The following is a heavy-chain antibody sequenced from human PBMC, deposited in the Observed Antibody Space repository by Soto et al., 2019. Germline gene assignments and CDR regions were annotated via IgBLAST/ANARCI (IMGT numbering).Heavy chain of an antibody. CDR2: IYYSGST. CDR3: ASLRRHSSSLPLFDS. D-gene: IGHD6-13*01. CDR1: GGSISSSSYY. V-gene: IGHV4-39*01. Sequence: QLQLQESGPGLVKPSETLSLTCTVSGGSISSSSYYWGWIRQPPGKGLEWIGSIYYSGSTYYNPALKRRVTITVDTSKNQFSLKLSSVTAADTAVYYCASLRRHSSSLPLFDSWGQGTLVTVSS. J-gene: IGHJ4*02.